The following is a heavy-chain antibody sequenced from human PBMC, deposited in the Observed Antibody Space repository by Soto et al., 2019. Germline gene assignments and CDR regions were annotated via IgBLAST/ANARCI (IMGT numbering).Heavy chain of an antibody. CDR3: ARMGDVPYYYYGLDV. D-gene: IGHD3-16*01. CDR2: ISGYNGNT. CDR1: GYTFTSYG. J-gene: IGHJ6*02. Sequence: QVQLVQSGGEVKKPGTSVKVSGKASGYTFTSYGISWVRQAPGQGLEWMGWISGYNGNTNYAQKFQGRVTMTTDTSTTTAYMELRSLSSDDTAVYYCARMGDVPYYYYGLDVWGPGTTVTVSS. V-gene: IGHV1-18*01.